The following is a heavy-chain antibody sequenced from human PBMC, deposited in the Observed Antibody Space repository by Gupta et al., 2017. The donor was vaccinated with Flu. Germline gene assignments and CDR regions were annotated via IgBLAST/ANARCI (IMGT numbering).Heavy chain of an antibody. J-gene: IGHJ4*01. V-gene: IGHV3-72*01. Sequence: VQLVESGGDLVHPGGSLRLSCAVSGFTFSDYDMDWVRQAPGVGLQGLARGRNKANSYVTEYAASVKERFIISRDDSKNSLYAQRNSLQTEDAGVYYCFRGSRGFDY. D-gene: IGHD6-13*01. CDR1: GFTFSDYD. CDR2: GRNKANSYVT. CDR3: FRGSRGFDY.